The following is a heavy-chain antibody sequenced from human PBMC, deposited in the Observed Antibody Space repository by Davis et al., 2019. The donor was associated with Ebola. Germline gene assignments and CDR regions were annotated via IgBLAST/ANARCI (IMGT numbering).Heavy chain of an antibody. Sequence: PGGSLRLSCAASGFTFSNYAMSWVRQAPGKGLEWVSSISGSGNSVYYADSVKGQFTISRDNSKSTLFLQMNSLTVEDTAVYYCVRDVLPMRQLLPGYWGQGTLVTVSP. V-gene: IGHV3-23*01. D-gene: IGHD2-2*01. J-gene: IGHJ4*02. CDR2: ISGSGNSV. CDR1: GFTFSNYA. CDR3: VRDVLPMRQLLPGY.